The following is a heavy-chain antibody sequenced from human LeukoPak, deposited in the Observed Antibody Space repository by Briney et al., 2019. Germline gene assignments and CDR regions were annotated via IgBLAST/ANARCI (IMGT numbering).Heavy chain of an antibody. CDR1: GASTTNYF. CDR2: FFYSGRT. D-gene: IGHD2-2*01. V-gene: IGHV4-59*08. CDR3: CIHACGYCSTTNCYGGGWLFP. J-gene: IGHJ5*02. Sequence: SEPLSLTCTVSGASTTNYFWSWIRQPPGKGLEWIGYFFYSGRTNYNPSLKSRVTISVNTSEEQSSLPLMPLNAADTAVYYCCIHACGYCSTTNCYGGGWLFPCGQGTLVTVTS.